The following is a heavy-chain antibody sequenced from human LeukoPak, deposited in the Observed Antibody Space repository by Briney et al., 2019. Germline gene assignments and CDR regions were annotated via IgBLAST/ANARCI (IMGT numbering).Heavy chain of an antibody. D-gene: IGHD3-22*01. J-gene: IGHJ4*02. Sequence: GGSLRLSCAASGFTFDDYGMSWVRQAPGKGLEWVSGINWNGGSTGYADSVKGRFTISRDNAKNSLYLQMNSLRAEDAALYYCARGRLYYYDSSGYLLMDYFDYWGQETLVTVSS. CDR2: INWNGGST. V-gene: IGHV3-20*04. CDR3: ARGRLYYYDSSGYLLMDYFDY. CDR1: GFTFDDYG.